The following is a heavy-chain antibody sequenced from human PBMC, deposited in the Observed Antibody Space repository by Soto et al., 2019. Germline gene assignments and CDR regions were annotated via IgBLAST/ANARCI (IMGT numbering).Heavy chain of an antibody. CDR2: IYPSVSS. J-gene: IGHJ4*02. D-gene: IGHD1-1*01. CDR3: AREKVGTTFFDN. CDR1: GFAISRGYY. Sequence: TLSLTCSVSGFAISRGYYWSWVRQPPGKGLECIGSIYPSVSSYHNPSLATRLRLSIDPSKNQFTLNLTSVTAADTALYFCAREKVGTTFFDNWGQGIQVTVSS. V-gene: IGHV4-38-2*02.